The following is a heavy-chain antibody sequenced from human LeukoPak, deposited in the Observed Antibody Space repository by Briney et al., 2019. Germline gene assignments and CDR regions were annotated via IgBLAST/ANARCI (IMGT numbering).Heavy chain of an antibody. V-gene: IGHV3-66*01. D-gene: IGHD2-15*01. CDR2: IYSGGST. J-gene: IGHJ4*02. CDR3: AKAGYCSGGSCPIDY. Sequence: PGGSLRLSCAASGFTVSGNCMSWVRQAPGKGLEWVSIIYSGGSTFYADSVKGRFTISRDNSKNTLYLQMNSLGAEDTAVYYCAKAGYCSGGSCPIDYWGQGTLVSVSS. CDR1: GFTVSGNC.